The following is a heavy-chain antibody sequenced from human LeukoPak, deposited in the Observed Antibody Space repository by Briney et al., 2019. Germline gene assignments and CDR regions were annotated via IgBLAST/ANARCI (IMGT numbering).Heavy chain of an antibody. CDR2: ITHSADFT. J-gene: IGHJ1*01. CDR3: AKEGSTEVAGYADYFQH. V-gene: IGHV3-23*01. D-gene: IGHD6-19*01. Sequence: GGSLRLSCAASGFSFSNYAMSWVRQAPGKGLEWVSAITHSADFTYYPDSLKGRFTISRDNSKNTLYLQMNSLRAEDTAVYYCAKEGSTEVAGYADYFQHWGQGTLVTVSS. CDR1: GFSFSNYA.